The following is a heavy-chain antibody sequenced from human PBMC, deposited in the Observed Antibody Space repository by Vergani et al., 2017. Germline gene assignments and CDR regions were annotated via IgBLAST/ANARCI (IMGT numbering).Heavy chain of an antibody. J-gene: IGHJ6*02. CDR1: GFTFSSYG. CDR2: ISYDGSNK. CDR3: ARETQIEGYSYGYGGYYYYYGMDV. V-gene: IGHV3-30*03. Sequence: VQLVESGGGLVQPGGSLRLSCAASGFTFSSYGMHWVRQAPGKGLEWVAVISYDGSNKYYADSVKGRFTISRDNSKNTLYLQMNSLRAEDTAVYYCARETQIEGYSYGYGGYYYYYGMDVWGQGTTVTVSS. D-gene: IGHD5-18*01.